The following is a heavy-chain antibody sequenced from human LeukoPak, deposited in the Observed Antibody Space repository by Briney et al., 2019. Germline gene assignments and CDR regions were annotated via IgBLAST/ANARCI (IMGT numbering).Heavy chain of an antibody. J-gene: IGHJ5*02. CDR2: MNPNSGNT. CDR3: ARDMLISSSVSFDP. Sequence: ASVKVSCKASGYTFTSYDINWVRQATGQGLEWMGWMNPNSGNTGYAQKFQGRVTMTRNTSISTAYMELSSLTSEATAVYYCARDMLISSSVSFDPWGQGTLVTVSS. CDR1: GYTFTSYD. D-gene: IGHD6-6*01. V-gene: IGHV1-8*01.